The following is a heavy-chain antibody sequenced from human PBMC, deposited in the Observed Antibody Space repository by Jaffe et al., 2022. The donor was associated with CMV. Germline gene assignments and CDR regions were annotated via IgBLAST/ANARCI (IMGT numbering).Heavy chain of an antibody. Sequence: QVQLVQSGAEVKKPGASVKVSCKASGYTFTSHGITWVRQAPGQGLEWMGWISTYNGDTNYAQNLEGRVTMTTDASTSTAYMDLRSLRSDDTAMYYCARDSRSLRIRREANDFDYWGQGTLVTVSS. CDR1: GYTFTSHG. V-gene: IGHV1-18*01. J-gene: IGHJ4*02. CDR2: ISTYNGDT. D-gene: IGHD1-26*01. CDR3: ARDSRSLRIRREANDFDY.